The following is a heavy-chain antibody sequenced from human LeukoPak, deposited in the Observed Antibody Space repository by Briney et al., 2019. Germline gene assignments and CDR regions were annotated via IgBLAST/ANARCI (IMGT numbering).Heavy chain of an antibody. CDR3: ARDRGQGYSSSVVPNFDY. CDR2: IKQDGSEK. V-gene: IGHV3-7*01. D-gene: IGHD5-18*01. J-gene: IGHJ4*02. Sequence: GGSLRLSCAASGFTFSSYWMSWVRQAPGKGLEWVANIKQDGSEKYYVDSVKGRFTISRDNAKNSLYLQMNSLRAEDTAVYYCARDRGQGYSSSVVPNFDYWGQGTLVTVSS. CDR1: GFTFSSYW.